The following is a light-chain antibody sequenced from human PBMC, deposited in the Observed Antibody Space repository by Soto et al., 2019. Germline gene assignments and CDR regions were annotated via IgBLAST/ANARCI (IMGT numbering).Light chain of an antibody. CDR2: EGS. J-gene: IGLJ3*02. Sequence: QSALTQPASVSGSPGQSITISCTGTSSDVGSYNHVSWYQQYPGKAPKLMIYEGSKRPSGVSNRFSGSKSGNTASLTISGLPAEDEADYYCCSYAGSSTWVFGGGTKLTVL. CDR3: CSYAGSSTWV. CDR1: SSDVGSYNH. V-gene: IGLV2-23*01.